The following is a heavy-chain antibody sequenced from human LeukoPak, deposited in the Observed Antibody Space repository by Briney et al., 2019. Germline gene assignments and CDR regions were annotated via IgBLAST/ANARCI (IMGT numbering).Heavy chain of an antibody. V-gene: IGHV3-66*01. CDR2: IYSGDTT. D-gene: IGHD3-10*01. J-gene: IGHJ4*02. CDR3: ASILRSSSGYYFDY. Sequence: GGSLRPSCAASGFTVSTNYMSWVRQAPGKGLEWVSVIYSGDTTFYADSVRGKFTISRDNSKNTLYLQMNSLRAEDTAVYYCASILRSSSGYYFDYWGQGTLVTVSS. CDR1: GFTVSTNY.